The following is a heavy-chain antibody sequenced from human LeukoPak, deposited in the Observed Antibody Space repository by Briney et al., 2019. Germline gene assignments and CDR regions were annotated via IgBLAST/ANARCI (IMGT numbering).Heavy chain of an antibody. J-gene: IGHJ6*03. Sequence: PGGSLRLSCAASGFTFSSYDMTWVCQTPGKGLQWVALISRSGGTTYYADSVKGRFTISRDNSKNTLYLQMTSLRAEDTAEYYCAKRGGTESFYYYYYMDVWGKGTTVTVSS. D-gene: IGHD2-15*01. CDR1: GFTFSSYD. CDR3: AKRGGTESFYYYYYMDV. V-gene: IGHV3-23*01. CDR2: ISRSGGTT.